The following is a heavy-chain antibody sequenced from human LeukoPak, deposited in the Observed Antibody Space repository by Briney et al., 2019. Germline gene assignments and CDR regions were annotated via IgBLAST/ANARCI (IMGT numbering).Heavy chain of an antibody. CDR3: ARPVTSLGDAFDI. V-gene: IGHV3-30*02. CDR2: IRSDGSNK. Sequence: PGGSLRLSCAGSGFSFSSYGMHWVRQAPGKGLEWMAFIRSDGSNKYYADSVKGRFTISRDNSKYTLYLQMNSLRAEDTAVYYCARPVTSLGDAFDIWGQGTMVTVSS. J-gene: IGHJ3*02. CDR1: GFSFSSYG. D-gene: IGHD3-16*01.